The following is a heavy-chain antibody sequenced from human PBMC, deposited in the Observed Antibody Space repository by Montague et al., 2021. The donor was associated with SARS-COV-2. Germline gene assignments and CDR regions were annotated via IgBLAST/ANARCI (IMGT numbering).Heavy chain of an antibody. D-gene: IGHD6-19*01. V-gene: IGHV4-31*03. CDR2: IYYSGST. J-gene: IGHJ3*02. CDR1: GGSISSGGYY. CDR3: VRVHFVSSGWYPDAFDI. Sequence: TLSLTCTVSGGSISSGGYYWSWIRQHPGKGLEWIGYIYYSGSTYYNPSLKSRLTISVDTSKNQFSLKLSSVTAADTAVYYCVRVHFVSSGWYPDAFDIWGQGTMVTVSS.